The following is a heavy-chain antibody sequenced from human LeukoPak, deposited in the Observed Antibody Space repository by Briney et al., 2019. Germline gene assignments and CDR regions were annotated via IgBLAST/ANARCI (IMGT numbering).Heavy chain of an antibody. Sequence: GGSLRLSCAASSFTFSKYWFHWVRQAPGKGLDWVSGIDTNGSTTDYADSVKGRFTISRDNAKNTLFLEMNSLRAEDTAVYYCARDLAGADDYWGQGTLVTVSS. D-gene: IGHD6-13*01. CDR3: ARDLAGADDY. CDR1: SFTFSKYW. V-gene: IGHV3-74*01. J-gene: IGHJ4*02. CDR2: IDTNGSTT.